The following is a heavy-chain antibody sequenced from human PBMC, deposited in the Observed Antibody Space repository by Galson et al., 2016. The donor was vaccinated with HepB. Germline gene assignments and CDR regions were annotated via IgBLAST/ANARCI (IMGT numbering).Heavy chain of an antibody. D-gene: IGHD3-10*02. V-gene: IGHV3-30*18. J-gene: IGHJ4*02. Sequence: SLRLSCAASGFTFSQRGMHWVRQAPGKGLEWVAADSMDGRRKFYADSVKGRFTISRDNSNNMLFLQMSSLRVDDTAVYYCAKRHEHSPPVGCSVDSWGQGTLVSVSS. CDR2: DSMDGRRK. CDR1: GFTFSQRG. CDR3: AKRHEHSPPVGCSVDS.